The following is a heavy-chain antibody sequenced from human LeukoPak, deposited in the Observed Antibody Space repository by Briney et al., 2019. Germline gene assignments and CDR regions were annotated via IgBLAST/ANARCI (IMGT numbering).Heavy chain of an antibody. CDR3: ARDPNGYCSSTSCYGDDY. CDR1: GFTVSSNY. CDR2: IYSGGST. J-gene: IGHJ4*02. D-gene: IGHD2-2*01. V-gene: IGHV3-66*01. Sequence: GGSLRLSCAASGFTVSSNYMSWVRQAPGKGLEWVSVIYSGGSTYYADSVKGRFTISRDNSKNTLYLQMNGLRAEDTAVYYCARDPNGYCSSTSCYGDDYWGQGTLVTVSS.